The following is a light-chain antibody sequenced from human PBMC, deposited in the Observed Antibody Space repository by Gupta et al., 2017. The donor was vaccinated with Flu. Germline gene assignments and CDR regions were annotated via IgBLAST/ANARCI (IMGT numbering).Light chain of an antibody. CDR2: EVN. V-gene: IGLV2-14*01. J-gene: IGLJ1*01. Sequence: KLMIYEVNNRPSGISNRFSGSKSDNTASLTISGLQAEDEADYYCSSYTSSNTLYVFGAGTKVTVL. CDR3: SSYTSSNTLYV.